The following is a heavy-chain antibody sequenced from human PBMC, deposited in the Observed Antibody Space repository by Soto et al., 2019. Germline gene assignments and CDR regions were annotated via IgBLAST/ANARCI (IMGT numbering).Heavy chain of an antibody. D-gene: IGHD6-19*01. J-gene: IGHJ4*02. V-gene: IGHV3-43*01. Sequence: EVQLVESGGVVVQPGGSLRLSCAASGFTFDDYIMHWVRQAPGKGLEWVSLISWDGGITYYADSVKGRFTISRDNSTNSLYLQMNSLRTEDTALYYCAKDGGWYYFDFWGQGTLVTVSS. CDR1: GFTFDDYI. CDR2: ISWDGGIT. CDR3: AKDGGWYYFDF.